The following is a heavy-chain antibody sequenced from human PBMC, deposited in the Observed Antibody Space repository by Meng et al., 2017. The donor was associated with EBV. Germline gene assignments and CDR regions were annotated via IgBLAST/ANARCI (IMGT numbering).Heavy chain of an antibody. CDR1: GFTFSGYA. J-gene: IGHJ4*02. Sequence: VPSVGSGGGVVQAGRSLRLSCAASGFTFSGYAMHWVRQAPGKGLDWVAFISYDGSNEWYAGSVKGRFTISRDNSKNTLSLQMNSLRPEDTAIYYCARERTGYYAEYWGQGTLVTVSS. CDR2: ISYDGSNE. V-gene: IGHV3-30-3*01. CDR3: ARERTGYYAEY. D-gene: IGHD3/OR15-3a*01.